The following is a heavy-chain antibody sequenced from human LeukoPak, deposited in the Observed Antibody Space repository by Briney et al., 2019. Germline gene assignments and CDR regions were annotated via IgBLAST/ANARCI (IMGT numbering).Heavy chain of an antibody. D-gene: IGHD6-6*01. CDR3: ARGEQLGEYFDY. CDR2: IIPIFGTA. V-gene: IGHV1-69*06. J-gene: IGHJ4*02. Sequence: SVKVSCKASGGTFSSYAISWVRQAPGQGLEWMGGIIPIFGTANYARKFQGRVTITADKSTSTAYMELSSLRSEDTAVYYCARGEQLGEYFDYWGQGTLVTVSS. CDR1: GGTFSSYA.